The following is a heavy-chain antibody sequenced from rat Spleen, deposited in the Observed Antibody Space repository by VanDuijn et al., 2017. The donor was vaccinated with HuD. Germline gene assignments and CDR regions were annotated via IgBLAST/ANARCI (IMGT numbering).Heavy chain of an antibody. V-gene: IGHV5-19*01. CDR3: TGGGIPWYLDF. CDR2: ISPSGGST. J-gene: IGHJ1*01. Sequence: EVQLVESDGGLVQPGRSLKLSCEASGFTFSSNWLNWIRQAPTKGLEWVASISPSGGSTYYRDSVKGRFAISRDNAKSTLYLQMNRLRSEDSATYYCTGGGIPWYLDFWGPGTMVTVSS. CDR1: GFTFSSNW. D-gene: IGHD2-2*01.